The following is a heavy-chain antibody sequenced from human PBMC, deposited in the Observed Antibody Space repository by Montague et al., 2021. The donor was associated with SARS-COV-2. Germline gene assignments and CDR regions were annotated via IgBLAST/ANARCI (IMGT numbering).Heavy chain of an antibody. D-gene: IGHD1-26*01. CDR3: ARDIGGATGYGMDV. J-gene: IGHJ6*02. CDR2: VSYDRGYS. CDR1: GFTFNPCA. Sequence: SLSLSCAASGFTFNPCAMHWVRQAPGKGLEWVAFVSYDRGYSYYVDSVKGRFTISRDNSKDTLYLQMNSLRAEDTAVYYCARDIGGATGYGMDVWGQGTTVTVSS. V-gene: IGHV3-30*04.